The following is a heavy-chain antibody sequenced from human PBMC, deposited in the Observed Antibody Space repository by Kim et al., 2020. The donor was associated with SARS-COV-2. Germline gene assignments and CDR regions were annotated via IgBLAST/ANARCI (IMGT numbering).Heavy chain of an antibody. J-gene: IGHJ2*01. CDR1: GFTFSSYG. CDR3: ARDAAPVLRFLEWLLLDWYFDL. V-gene: IGHV3-33*01. Sequence: GGSLRLSCAASGFTFSSYGMHWVRQAPGKGLEWVAVIWYDGSNKYYADSVKGRFTISRDNSKNTLYLQMNSLRAEDTAVYYCARDAAPVLRFLEWLLLDWYFDLWGRGTLVTVSS. D-gene: IGHD3-3*01. CDR2: IWYDGSNK.